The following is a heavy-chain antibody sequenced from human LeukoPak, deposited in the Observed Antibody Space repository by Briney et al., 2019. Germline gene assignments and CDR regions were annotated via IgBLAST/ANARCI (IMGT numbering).Heavy chain of an antibody. CDR3: ARGRLWFTYYYGMDV. D-gene: IGHD3-10*01. Sequence: SSETLSLTCTVSGGSISSSSYYWGWIRQPPGKGLEWIGSIYYSGSTYYNPSLKSRVTISVDTSKNQFSLKLSSVTAADTAVYYCARGRLWFTYYYGMDVWGQGTTVTVSS. CDR1: GGSISSSSYY. V-gene: IGHV4-39*07. CDR2: IYYSGST. J-gene: IGHJ6*02.